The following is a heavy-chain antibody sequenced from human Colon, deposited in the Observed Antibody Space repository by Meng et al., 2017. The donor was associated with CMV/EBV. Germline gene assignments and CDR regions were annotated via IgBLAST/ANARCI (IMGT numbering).Heavy chain of an antibody. CDR1: GFTFDDYA. D-gene: IGHD6-13*01. CDR3: AKAPGYSSSPGYYYGMDV. J-gene: IGHJ6*02. Sequence: SLKISCAASGFTFDDYAMHWVRQAPGKCLEWVSGISWNSGRIGYADSVKGGFTISRDNAKNSLYLQMNSLRAEDTALYYCAKAPGYSSSPGYYYGMDVWGQGTTVTVSS. CDR2: ISWNSGRI. V-gene: IGHV3-9*01.